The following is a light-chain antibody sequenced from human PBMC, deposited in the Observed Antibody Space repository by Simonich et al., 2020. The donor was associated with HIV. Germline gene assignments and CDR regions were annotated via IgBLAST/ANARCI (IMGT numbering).Light chain of an antibody. J-gene: IGKJ3*01. CDR3: QQYGSSPFT. CDR2: GAS. CDR1: QSVSSN. Sequence: EIVMTQSPATLSVSPGERATLSCRASQSVSSNLAWYQQKPGQAPRHLIYGASSRATGIPDRFSGSGSGTDFTLTISRLAPEDFAVYFCQQYGSSPFTFGPGTKVDI. V-gene: IGKV3-20*01.